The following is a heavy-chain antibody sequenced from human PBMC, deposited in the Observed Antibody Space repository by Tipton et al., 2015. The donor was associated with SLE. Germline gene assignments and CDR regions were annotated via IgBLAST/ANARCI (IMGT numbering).Heavy chain of an antibody. V-gene: IGHV3-7*01. CDR3: ARGRGGDS. D-gene: IGHD1-26*01. CDR1: GSTFSNNW. CDR2: IDQDGGET. Sequence: SLRLSCAASGSTFSNNWMTWVRQAPGKGLEWVANIDQDGGETYSVDSVKGRFTISRDNAKNSLFLQMNSLRAEDTAVYYCARGRGGDSWGQGTLVTVSS. J-gene: IGHJ4*02.